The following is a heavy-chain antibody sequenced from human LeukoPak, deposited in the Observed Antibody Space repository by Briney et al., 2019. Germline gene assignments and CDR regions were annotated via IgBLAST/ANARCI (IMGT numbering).Heavy chain of an antibody. V-gene: IGHV1-2*02. D-gene: IGHD4-17*01. CDR2: INPNSGGT. CDR3: ATEYGDYSDGMDV. Sequence: ASVKVSCKASGYTFTGYYMHWVRQAPGQGLEWMGWINPNSGGTNYAQKFQGRVTMTRDTSISTAYMELSRLRSDDTAVYYCATEYGDYSDGMDVWGQGTMVTVSS. CDR1: GYTFTGYY. J-gene: IGHJ6*02.